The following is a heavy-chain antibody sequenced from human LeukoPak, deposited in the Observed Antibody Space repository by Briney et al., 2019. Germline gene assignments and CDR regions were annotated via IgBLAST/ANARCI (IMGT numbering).Heavy chain of an antibody. CDR3: ARGRSDIVVVPAAIRNYYYYYMDV. D-gene: IGHD2-2*01. V-gene: IGHV1-8*03. CDR1: GYTFTSYD. Sequence: ASVRVSCKASGYTFTSYDINWVRQATGQGLEWMGWMNPNSGNTGYAQKFQGRVTITRNTSISTAYMELSSLRSEDTAVYYCARGRSDIVVVPAAIRNYYYYYMDVWGKGTTVTVSS. CDR2: MNPNSGNT. J-gene: IGHJ6*03.